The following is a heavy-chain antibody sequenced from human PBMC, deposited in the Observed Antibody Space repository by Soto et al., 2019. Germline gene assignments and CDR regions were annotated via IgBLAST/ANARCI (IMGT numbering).Heavy chain of an antibody. D-gene: IGHD3-9*01. J-gene: IGHJ6*04. CDR1: GGTFSSYA. Sequence: SVKVSCKASGGTFSSYAISWVRQAPGQGLEWMGGVIPIFGTANYAQKFQGRVTITADESTSTAYMELSSLRSEDTAVYYCARRAYRTWAGYAISTGYPLPYYYLGMDVWGEGISVTVSS. V-gene: IGHV1-69*13. CDR3: ARRAYRTWAGYAISTGYPLPYYYLGMDV. CDR2: VIPIFGTA.